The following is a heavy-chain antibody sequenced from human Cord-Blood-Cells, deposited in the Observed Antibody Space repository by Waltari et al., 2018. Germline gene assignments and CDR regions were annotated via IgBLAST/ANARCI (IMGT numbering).Heavy chain of an antibody. J-gene: IGHJ4*02. D-gene: IGHD3-10*01. CDR3: AKDTAYYGSGSYYDY. Sequence: QVQLVESGGGVVQPGRSLRLSCAASGFTFSSYGMHWVRQAPGKGLEWVAVISYDGSNKYYADSVKGRLTISRDNSKNTLYLQMNSLRAEDTAVYYCAKDTAYYGSGSYYDYWGQGTLVTVSS. V-gene: IGHV3-30*18. CDR1: GFTFSSYG. CDR2: ISYDGSNK.